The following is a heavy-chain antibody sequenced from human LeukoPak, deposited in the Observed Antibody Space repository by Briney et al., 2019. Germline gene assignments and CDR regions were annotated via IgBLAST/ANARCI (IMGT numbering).Heavy chain of an antibody. CDR3: ARDHYYDSSGYYLYYYYYYGMDV. J-gene: IGHJ6*02. D-gene: IGHD3-22*01. Sequence: GGSLRLSCAASGFTFSRYGMHWVRQAPGKGLEWVAIIWYDGSEEYYGDSVKGRVTISRDNSKNMVYLQMNSLRAEDTAVYYCARDHYYDSSGYYLYYYYYYGMDVWGQGTTVTVSS. CDR1: GFTFSRYG. CDR2: IWYDGSEE. V-gene: IGHV3-33*01.